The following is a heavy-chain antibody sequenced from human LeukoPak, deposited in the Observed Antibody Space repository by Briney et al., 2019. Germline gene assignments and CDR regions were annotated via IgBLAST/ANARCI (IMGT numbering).Heavy chain of an antibody. Sequence: GGSLRLSCAASGFIFRNYAMSWVRQAPGKGLEWVSAITGSGDTTYYADSVKGRFTISRDNSKNTLYVEMNTLRAEDTAVYYYAKWGDYDILTGYYVSDFWGQGTLVTVSS. J-gene: IGHJ4*02. V-gene: IGHV3-23*01. CDR3: AKWGDYDILTGYYVSDF. D-gene: IGHD3-9*01. CDR1: GFIFRNYA. CDR2: ITGSGDTT.